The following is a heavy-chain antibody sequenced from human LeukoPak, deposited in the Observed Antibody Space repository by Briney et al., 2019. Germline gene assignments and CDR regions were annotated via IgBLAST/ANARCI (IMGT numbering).Heavy chain of an antibody. CDR1: GFTFSTYN. J-gene: IGHJ4*02. Sequence: GGSLRLSCAASGFTFSTYNMNWVRQAPGKGLEWASFISSSSTYIHYADSVKGRFTISRDNAKNSLYLQMNSLRAEDTAVYYCARDLPYDSNARDPFDYWGQGTLVTVSS. D-gene: IGHD3-22*01. CDR2: ISSSSTYI. CDR3: ARDLPYDSNARDPFDY. V-gene: IGHV3-21*01.